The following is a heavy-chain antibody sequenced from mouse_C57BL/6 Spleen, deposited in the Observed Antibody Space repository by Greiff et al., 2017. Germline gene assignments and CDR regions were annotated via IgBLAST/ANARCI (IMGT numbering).Heavy chain of an antibody. D-gene: IGHD2-1*01. V-gene: IGHV1-55*01. CDR3: ARFKDGGLSHLPMDY. CDR1: GYTFTSYW. J-gene: IGHJ4*01. CDR2: IYPGSGST. Sequence: QVQLQQPGAELVKPGASVKMSCKASGYTFTSYWITWVKQRPGQGLEWIGDIYPGSGSTNYNEKFKCKATLTVDTASSPAYMHLSRLTSEDSAVYYCARFKDGGLSHLPMDYWGQGTSGTVS.